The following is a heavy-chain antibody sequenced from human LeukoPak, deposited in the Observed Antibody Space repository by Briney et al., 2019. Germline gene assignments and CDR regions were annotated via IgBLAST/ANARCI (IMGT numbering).Heavy chain of an antibody. CDR1: GFTFSRCW. Sequence: GGSLRLSCAASGFTFSRCWMSWVRQATGKGLEWVSAISVGGAKTHYADSVRGRFTISRDDSKKTLYLQMSSLRAEDTAVYYCAKDWSAAHWGQGTLVTVSS. J-gene: IGHJ4*02. CDR3: AKDWSAAH. V-gene: IGHV3-23*01. D-gene: IGHD2-15*01. CDR2: ISVGGAKT.